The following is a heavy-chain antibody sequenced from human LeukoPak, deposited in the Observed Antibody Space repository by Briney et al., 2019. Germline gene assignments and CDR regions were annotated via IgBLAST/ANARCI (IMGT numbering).Heavy chain of an antibody. CDR2: ISGSGGST. Sequence: PGGSLRLSCAASGFTFSIYAMIGARQAPGKGLEWVSAISGSGGSTYYADSVKGRFTISRDNSKNTLYLQMNSLRAEDTAVYYCAKDRYYCSSTGCYLGPFDYWGQGTMVTVSS. V-gene: IGHV3-23*01. CDR3: AKDRYYCSSTGCYLGPFDY. D-gene: IGHD2-2*01. CDR1: GFTFSIYA. J-gene: IGHJ4*02.